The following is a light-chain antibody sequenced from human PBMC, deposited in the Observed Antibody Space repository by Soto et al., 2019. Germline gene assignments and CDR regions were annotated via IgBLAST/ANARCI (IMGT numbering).Light chain of an antibody. Sequence: TLSCRASQSVSSSYLAWYQQKPGQAPRLLIYGASSRATGIPDRFSGSGSGTDFTLTISRLEPEDFAVYYCQQYGSSPRTFGQGTKVDIK. J-gene: IGKJ1*01. CDR2: GAS. V-gene: IGKV3-20*01. CDR3: QQYGSSPRT. CDR1: QSVSSSY.